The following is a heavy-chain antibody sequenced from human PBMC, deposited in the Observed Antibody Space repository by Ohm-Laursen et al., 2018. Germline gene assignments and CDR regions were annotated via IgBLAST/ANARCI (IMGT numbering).Heavy chain of an antibody. D-gene: IGHD1-26*01. CDR1: GFTFSISG. CDR3: ARALWVFQN. V-gene: IGHV3-23*01. Sequence: GQTLSLTCAASGFTFSISGMTWVRQAPGKGLEWVSGISVSGSSTDYADSVKGRFTISRDNSKNTLYLQMNSLRAEDTAVYYCARALWVFQNWGQGTLVTVSA. J-gene: IGHJ1*01. CDR2: ISVSGSST.